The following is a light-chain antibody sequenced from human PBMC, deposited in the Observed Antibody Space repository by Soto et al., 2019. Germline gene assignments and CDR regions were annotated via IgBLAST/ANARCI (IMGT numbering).Light chain of an antibody. Sequence: QSVLTQPPSASGTPGQRVTISCSGSSSNIGTNTVNWYQQLPGTAPKFLMYNNNQRPSGVPERFSGSKSGTSASLAISGLQSEDEADYYCAAWDDSLNGVVFGGGTQLTVL. CDR1: SSNIGTNT. J-gene: IGLJ3*02. CDR2: NNN. CDR3: AAWDDSLNGVV. V-gene: IGLV1-44*01.